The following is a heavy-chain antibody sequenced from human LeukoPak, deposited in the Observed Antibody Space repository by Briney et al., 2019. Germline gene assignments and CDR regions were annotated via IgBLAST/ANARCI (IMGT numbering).Heavy chain of an antibody. CDR1: EFTFSRYW. CDR3: ARDVYSSSSLDY. CDR2: IKQDGSEK. V-gene: IGHV3-7*05. J-gene: IGHJ4*02. D-gene: IGHD6-6*01. Sequence: GGSLRLSCAASEFTFSRYWMSWVRQAPGKGLEWVANIKQDGSEKYYVDSVKGRFTISRDNAKISLYLQMNSLRVEDTAVYHCARDVYSSSSLDYWGQGILVTVSS.